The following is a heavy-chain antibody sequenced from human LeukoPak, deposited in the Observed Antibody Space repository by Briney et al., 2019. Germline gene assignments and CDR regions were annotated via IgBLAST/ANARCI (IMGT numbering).Heavy chain of an antibody. D-gene: IGHD3-9*01. Sequence: GGSLRLSCAASGFTFSSYSMNWVRQAPGKGLEWVSTISASGISTYYSDSVKGRFTISRDNSKNTLYLQMNSLRAEDTAVYYCAKGENDILTGYYNSFDYWGQGTLVTVSS. CDR2: ISASGIST. V-gene: IGHV3-23*01. J-gene: IGHJ4*02. CDR3: AKGENDILTGYYNSFDY. CDR1: GFTFSSYS.